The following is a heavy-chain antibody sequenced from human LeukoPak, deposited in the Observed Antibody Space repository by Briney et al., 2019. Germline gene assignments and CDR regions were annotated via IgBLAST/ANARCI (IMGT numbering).Heavy chain of an antibody. Sequence: GGSLRLSCAASGFTFSSYAMHWVRQAPGKGLEWVAVISYDGSNKYYTDSVKGRFTISRDNSKNTLYLQMNSLRAEDTAVYYCARDDYYGDGGWGQGTLVTVSS. CDR3: ARDDYYGDGG. CDR1: GFTFSSYA. D-gene: IGHD3-10*01. CDR2: ISYDGSNK. V-gene: IGHV3-30*04. J-gene: IGHJ4*02.